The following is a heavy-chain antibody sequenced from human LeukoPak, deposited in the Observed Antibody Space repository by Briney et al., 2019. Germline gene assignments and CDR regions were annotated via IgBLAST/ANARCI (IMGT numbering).Heavy chain of an antibody. Sequence: SETLSLTCAVYGGSFSGYYWSWIRQPPGKGLEWIGEINHSGSTNYNPSLKSRVTISVDTSKNQFSLKLSSVTAADTAVYYCARDGYFWSGYRWFDPWGQGTLVTVSS. CDR1: GGSFSGYY. CDR3: ARDGYFWSGYRWFDP. V-gene: IGHV4-34*01. CDR2: INHSGST. D-gene: IGHD3-3*01. J-gene: IGHJ5*02.